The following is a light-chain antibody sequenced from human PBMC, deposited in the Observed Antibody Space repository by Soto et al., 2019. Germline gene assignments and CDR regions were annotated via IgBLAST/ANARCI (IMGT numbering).Light chain of an antibody. CDR2: DAS. V-gene: IGKV3-11*01. Sequence: EIVLTQSLATLSLSPGERATLSCRASQSVSNYLAWFQQKPGQAPRLLIYDASNRATGIPARFSGSGSGTDFTLTISSLEPEDCAVYYCQQRSSWPLLTFGGGTKVEI. J-gene: IGKJ4*01. CDR1: QSVSNY. CDR3: QQRSSWPLLT.